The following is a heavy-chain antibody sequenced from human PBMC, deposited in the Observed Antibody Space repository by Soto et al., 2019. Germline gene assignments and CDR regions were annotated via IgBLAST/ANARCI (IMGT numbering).Heavy chain of an antibody. CDR3: ARDNHGDYYYYGMDV. CDR2: IYYSGST. V-gene: IGHV4-31*03. J-gene: IGHJ6*02. CDR1: GGSISSGGYY. D-gene: IGHD4-17*01. Sequence: QVQLQESGPGLVKPSQTLSLTCTVSGGSISSGGYYWSWIRQHPGKGLEWIGYIYYSGSTYYNPSLKIRVNISEDTSKNQFSLKLSSVTAADTAVYYCARDNHGDYYYYGMDVWGQGTTVTVSS.